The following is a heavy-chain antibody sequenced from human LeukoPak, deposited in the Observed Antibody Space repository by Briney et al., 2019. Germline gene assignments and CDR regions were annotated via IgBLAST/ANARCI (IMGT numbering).Heavy chain of an antibody. D-gene: IGHD4-17*01. J-gene: IGHJ1*01. CDR1: GFTFSSYG. CDR3: ARARGDYPARYFQH. V-gene: IGHV3-30*03. Sequence: GRSLRLSCAASGFTFSSYGMHWVRQAPGKGLEWVAVISYDGSNKYYADSVKGRFTISRNNFKNTLYLQMNSLRAEDTAVYYCARARGDYPARYFQHWGQGTLVTVSS. CDR2: ISYDGSNK.